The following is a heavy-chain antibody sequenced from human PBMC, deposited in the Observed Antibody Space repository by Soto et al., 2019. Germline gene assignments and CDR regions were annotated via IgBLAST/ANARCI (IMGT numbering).Heavy chain of an antibody. J-gene: IGHJ5*02. CDR2: IYYSGST. V-gene: IGHV4-39*01. CDR3: ATQEVGGSYVYTFDP. Sequence: QLLLRESGPGLVKPSETLSLTCTVSGGSITSSSYYWGWIRQPPGKGLEWIGSIYYSGSTYYNPSLKSRVTISVDTSKNQFALKLSSVTAADTAVYYCATQEVGGSYVYTFDPWGQGTLVTVSS. D-gene: IGHD1-26*01. CDR1: GGSITSSSYY.